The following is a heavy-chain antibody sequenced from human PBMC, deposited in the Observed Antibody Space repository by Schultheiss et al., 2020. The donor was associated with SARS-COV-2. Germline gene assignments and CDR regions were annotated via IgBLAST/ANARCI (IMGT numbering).Heavy chain of an antibody. CDR3: ARGFYYDTSAFDY. CDR2: IYYSGST. CDR1: GGSFSGYY. Sequence: SETLSLTCAVYGGSFSGYYWSWIRQPPGKGLEWIGYIYYSGSTYYNPSLKSRVTISVDTSKNQFSLKLSSVTAADTAVYYCARGFYYDTSAFDYWGQGTLVTVSS. V-gene: IGHV4-34*01. D-gene: IGHD3-22*01. J-gene: IGHJ4*02.